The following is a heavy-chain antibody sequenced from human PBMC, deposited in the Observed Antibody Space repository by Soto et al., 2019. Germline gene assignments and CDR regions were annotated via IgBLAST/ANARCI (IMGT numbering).Heavy chain of an antibody. Sequence: QVQLVQSGAEVKKPGSSVKVSCKASGGTFSSYAISWVRQAPGQGLEWMGGIIPIFGTANYAQKLQGRVTTTADESMSTAYMELSSLRSEDTAVYYCARDLGIAAAGTGAYAFDIWGQGTMVTVSS. CDR1: GGTFSSYA. D-gene: IGHD6-13*01. V-gene: IGHV1-69*01. CDR3: ARDLGIAAAGTGAYAFDI. CDR2: IIPIFGTA. J-gene: IGHJ3*02.